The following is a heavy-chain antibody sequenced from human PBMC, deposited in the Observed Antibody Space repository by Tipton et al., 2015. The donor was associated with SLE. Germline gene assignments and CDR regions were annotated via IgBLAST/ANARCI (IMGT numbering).Heavy chain of an antibody. V-gene: IGHV3-15*05. CDR1: GFTFINAW. CDR3: LGGLRFFYPGVDV. Sequence: SLRLSCAASGFTFINAWMSWVRQAPGKGLEWVGRIKGKIDGGTTDYAAPVKGRFSISRDDSKNTLYLQMNSLKTEDTGVYYCLGGLRFFYPGVDVWGQGTTVTVSS. CDR2: IKGKIDGGTT. D-gene: IGHD3-3*01. J-gene: IGHJ6*02.